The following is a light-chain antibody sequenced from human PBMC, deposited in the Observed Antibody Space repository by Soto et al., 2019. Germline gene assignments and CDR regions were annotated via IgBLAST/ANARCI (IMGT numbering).Light chain of an antibody. J-gene: IGKJ1*01. V-gene: IGKV3-20*01. CDR2: GAS. CDR1: QTVPNNY. Sequence: ENVLTQSPGTLSLSPGEGATLSCRASQTVPNNYLAWYHQKPGQAPRLLIYGASSRATGIPDRCSGSGSGTHFTLTISRLETEDYGVYDCQQDGSSTTFGQGTKVETK. CDR3: QQDGSSTT.